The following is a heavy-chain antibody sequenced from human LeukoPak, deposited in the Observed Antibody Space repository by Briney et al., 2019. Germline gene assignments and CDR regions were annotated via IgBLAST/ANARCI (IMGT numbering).Heavy chain of an antibody. D-gene: IGHD2-15*01. V-gene: IGHV4-59*01. CDR1: GASISNNY. J-gene: IGHJ5*02. CDR3: ARDSRRGGCSGRSCPRNNRDWFDP. CDR2: IYYSGST. Sequence: SETLSLTCTVSGASISNNYWSWIRQPPGKGLEWIGYIYYSGSTNYNPSLKSRVTISVDTSKNQFSLKLSSVTAADTAVYYCARDSRRGGCSGRSCPRNNRDWFDPWGQGTLVTVSS.